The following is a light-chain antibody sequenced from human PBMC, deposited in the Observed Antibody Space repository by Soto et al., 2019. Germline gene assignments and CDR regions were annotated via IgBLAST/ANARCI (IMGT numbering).Light chain of an antibody. Sequence: QSVLTQPPSASGTPGQRVTNSCSGSSSNIGSNTVNWYQQLPGTAPKLLIYNNNQRPSGVPDRFSGSKSGTSASLAISGLQSEDEADYYCAAWDDSLIGLVFGTGTKVTVL. CDR3: AAWDDSLIGLV. CDR2: NNN. CDR1: SSNIGSNT. V-gene: IGLV1-44*01. J-gene: IGLJ1*01.